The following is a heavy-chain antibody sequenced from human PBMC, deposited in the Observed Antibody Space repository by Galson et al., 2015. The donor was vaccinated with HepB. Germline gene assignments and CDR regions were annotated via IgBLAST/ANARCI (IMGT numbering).Heavy chain of an antibody. CDR3: ARAAEGSGSYYNYYYYYGMDV. D-gene: IGHD3-10*01. J-gene: IGHJ6*02. CDR1: GFTFSSYS. V-gene: IGHV3-48*04. CDR2: ISSSSSTI. Sequence: SLRLSCAASGFTFSSYSMNWVRQAPGKGLEWVSYISSSSSTIYYADSVKGRFTISRDNAKNSLYLQMNSLRAEDTAVYYCARAAEGSGSYYNYYYYYGMDVWGQGTTVTVSS.